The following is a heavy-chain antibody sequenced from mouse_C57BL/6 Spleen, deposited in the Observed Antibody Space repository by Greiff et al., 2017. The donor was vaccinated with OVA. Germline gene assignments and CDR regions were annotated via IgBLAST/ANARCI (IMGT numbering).Heavy chain of an antibody. CDR1: GYTFTSYG. CDR2: IYPRSGNT. J-gene: IGHJ1*03. Sequence: QVQLKESGAELARPGASVKLSCKASGYTFTSYGISWVKQRTGQGLEWIGEIYPRSGNTYYNEKFKGKATLTADKSSSTAYMELRSLTSEDSAVYFCARPNYDYWYFDVWGTGTTVTVSS. V-gene: IGHV1-81*01. D-gene: IGHD2-4*01. CDR3: ARPNYDYWYFDV.